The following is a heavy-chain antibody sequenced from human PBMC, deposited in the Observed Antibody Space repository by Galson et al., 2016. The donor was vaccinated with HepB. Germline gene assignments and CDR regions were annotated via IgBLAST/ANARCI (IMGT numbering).Heavy chain of an antibody. J-gene: IGHJ4*02. Sequence: GKGLEWIGYSHYSGSTYYNPSLKSRVTISVDTSKNEFSLKLSSVTAADTAVYYCARDYDFWSGYYPDWGQGTLVTVSS. D-gene: IGHD3-3*01. CDR3: ARDYDFWSGYYPD. V-gene: IGHV4-59*01. CDR2: SHYSGST.